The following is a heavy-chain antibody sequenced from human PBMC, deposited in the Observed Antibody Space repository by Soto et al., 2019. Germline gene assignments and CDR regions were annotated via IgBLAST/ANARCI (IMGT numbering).Heavy chain of an antibody. CDR2: MSFNGVNE. CDR3: ARGRIAVAGPLPDY. J-gene: IGHJ4*02. Sequence: GSLRLSCAASGFTFSSYAMHWVRQAPGKGLEWVATMSFNGVNEYYADSVKGRFTISRDNSKKTLFLQMNSLRDEDTALYYCARGRIAVAGPLPDYWGQGTLVTVSS. CDR1: GFTFSSYA. D-gene: IGHD6-19*01. V-gene: IGHV3-30-3*01.